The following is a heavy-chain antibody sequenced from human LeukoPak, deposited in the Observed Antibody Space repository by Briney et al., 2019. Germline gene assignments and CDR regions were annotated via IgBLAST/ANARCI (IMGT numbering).Heavy chain of an antibody. Sequence: ASVKVSCKASGYKFTEDYMHWVRQAPGQGLEFMGWINPDSGFTNYAQKFKGRVTMTRDTSISTAYLEVRSLTSDDTAVYYCAPTAEAYTSWWKVWGQGTLVTVSS. CDR1: GYKFTEDY. V-gene: IGHV1-2*02. D-gene: IGHD3-16*01. CDR2: INPDSGFT. CDR3: APTAEAYTSWWKV. J-gene: IGHJ4*02.